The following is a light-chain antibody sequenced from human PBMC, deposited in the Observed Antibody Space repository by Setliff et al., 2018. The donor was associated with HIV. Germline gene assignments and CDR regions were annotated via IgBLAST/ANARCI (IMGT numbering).Light chain of an antibody. CDR3: SSYTSSFTYV. CDR2: GVT. Sequence: QSVLTQPTSVSGSPGQSVTISCTGTSNDVGGHNYVSWYQQYPGKAPTLLIFGVTNRPAGVSFRFGGSKSGNTASLTISGLQAEDEADYYCSSYTSSFTYVFGSGTKVTV. J-gene: IGLJ1*01. CDR1: SNDVGGHNY. V-gene: IGLV2-14*03.